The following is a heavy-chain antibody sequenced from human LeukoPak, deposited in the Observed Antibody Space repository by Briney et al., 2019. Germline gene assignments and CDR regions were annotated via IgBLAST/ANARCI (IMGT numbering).Heavy chain of an antibody. J-gene: IGHJ4*02. D-gene: IGHD3-3*01. CDR2: IRYDGSNK. Sequence: QPGGSLRLSYAASGFTFSSYGMHWVRQAPGKGLEWVAFIRYDGSNKYYADSVKGRFTISRDNSKNTLYLQMNSLRAEDTAVYYCGNTYYDFWSSYYPLGYWGQGTLVTVSS. CDR3: GNTYYDFWSSYYPLGY. CDR1: GFTFSSYG. V-gene: IGHV3-30*02.